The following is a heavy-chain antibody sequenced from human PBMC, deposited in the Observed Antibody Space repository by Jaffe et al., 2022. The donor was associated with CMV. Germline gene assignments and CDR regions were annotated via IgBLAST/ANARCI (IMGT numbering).Heavy chain of an antibody. V-gene: IGHV3-23*01. CDR3: AKEISFSGPNDY. CDR2: ISFNGVRT. J-gene: IGHJ4*02. CDR1: GFTFSDSA. D-gene: IGHD2-8*02. Sequence: VLLLQSGGGLVQPGGSLRLSCAASGFTFSDSAMGWVRQAPGKGLEWVSAISFNGVRTYYADSVKGRFTISRDNSKNTVYLQMNSLRVEDTAIYYCAKEISFSGPNDYWGQGTLVTVSS.